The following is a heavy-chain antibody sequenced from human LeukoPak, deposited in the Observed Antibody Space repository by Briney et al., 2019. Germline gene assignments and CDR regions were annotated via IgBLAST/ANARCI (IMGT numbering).Heavy chain of an antibody. CDR1: GFTFSTFA. CDR3: ATYRQVLLPFES. V-gene: IGHV3-23*01. CDR2: IFPSGGEI. Sequence: GGSLRLSCAAPGFTFSTFAMIWVRQPPGKGLEWVSSIFPSGGEIHYADSVRGRFTISRDNSKSTLSLQMNSLGAEDTAIYYCATYRQVLLPFESWGQGTLVTVSS. D-gene: IGHD2-8*02. J-gene: IGHJ4*02.